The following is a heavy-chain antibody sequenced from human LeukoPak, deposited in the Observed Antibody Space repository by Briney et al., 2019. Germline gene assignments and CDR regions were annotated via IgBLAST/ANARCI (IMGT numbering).Heavy chain of an antibody. Sequence: PGGFLRLSCAASGFTFSSYSMNWVRQAPGKGLEWVSSISSSSSYIYYADSVKGRFTISRDNAKNSLYLQMNSLRAEDTAVYYCARENPSYYDFWSGTTTANNPWGQGTLVTVSS. CDR3: ARENPSYYDFWSGTTTANNP. CDR2: ISSSSSYI. D-gene: IGHD3-3*01. CDR1: GFTFSSYS. J-gene: IGHJ5*02. V-gene: IGHV3-21*01.